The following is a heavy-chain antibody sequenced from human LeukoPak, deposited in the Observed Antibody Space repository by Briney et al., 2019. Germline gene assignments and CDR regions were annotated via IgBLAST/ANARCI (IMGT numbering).Heavy chain of an antibody. V-gene: IGHV5-51*01. Sequence: PGESLKISCKGSGYSFTSYWSGWVPPMPGKGLEWMGIIYSGDSDTRYSPSFQGQVTISADKSISTAYLQWSSLKASDTAMYYCARHAYSSGWAFDYWGQGTLVTVSS. CDR2: IYSGDSDT. CDR1: GYSFTSYW. CDR3: ARHAYSSGWAFDY. J-gene: IGHJ4*02. D-gene: IGHD6-19*01.